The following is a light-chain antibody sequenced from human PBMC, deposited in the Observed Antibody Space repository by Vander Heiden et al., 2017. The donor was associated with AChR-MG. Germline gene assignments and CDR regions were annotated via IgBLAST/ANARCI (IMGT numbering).Light chain of an antibody. Sequence: EIVLTQSPATLSLSPGERATLSCRASQSVSSYLAWYQQKPGRAPRLLIYDASNRATGIPVRFSGSGSGTDFTLTISSLEPEDFAVYYFQHRSNWWAFGPGTNVEVK. CDR3: QHRSNWWA. V-gene: IGKV3-11*01. CDR2: DAS. J-gene: IGKJ1*01. CDR1: QSVSSY.